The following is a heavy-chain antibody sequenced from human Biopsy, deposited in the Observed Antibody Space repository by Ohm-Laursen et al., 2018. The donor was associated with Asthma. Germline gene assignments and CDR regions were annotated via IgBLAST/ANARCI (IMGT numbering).Heavy chain of an antibody. D-gene: IGHD1-26*01. Sequence: SLRLSCAASGFTFSSYGMHWVRQAPGKGLEWVAVISYDGSNKYYADSVKGRFTISRDNSKNTLYLQMNSLRAEDTAVYYCAKDVGWELPQYYIDYWGQGTLVTVSS. J-gene: IGHJ4*02. V-gene: IGHV3-30*18. CDR2: ISYDGSNK. CDR3: AKDVGWELPQYYIDY. CDR1: GFTFSSYG.